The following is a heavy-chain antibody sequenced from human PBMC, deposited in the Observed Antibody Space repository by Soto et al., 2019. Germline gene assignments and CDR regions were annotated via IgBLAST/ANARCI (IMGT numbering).Heavy chain of an antibody. CDR3: AKDLYGSGSYYNYYYYYMDV. CDR1: GFTFSSYA. CDR2: ISGSGGST. V-gene: IGHV3-23*01. Sequence: GGSLRLSCAASGFTFSSYAMSWVRQAPGKGLEWVSAISGSGGSTYYADSVKGQFTISRDNSKNTLYLQMNSLRAEDTAVYYCAKDLYGSGSYYNYYYYYMDVWGKGTTVTVSS. D-gene: IGHD3-10*01. J-gene: IGHJ6*03.